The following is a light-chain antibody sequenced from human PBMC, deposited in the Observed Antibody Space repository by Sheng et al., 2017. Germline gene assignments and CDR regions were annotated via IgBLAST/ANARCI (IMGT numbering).Light chain of an antibody. V-gene: IGKV3-11*01. CDR2: DIS. CDR1: QSVRTY. Sequence: EIVLTQSPATLSLSPGERATLSCRASQSVRTYLAWYQQKPGQAPRLLIYDISNRATDIPARFSGSGSGTDFTLTISSLEPEDFAVYYCQQRYSWPLTFVGGTDVWRSN. J-gene: IGKJ4*01. CDR3: QQRYSWPLT.